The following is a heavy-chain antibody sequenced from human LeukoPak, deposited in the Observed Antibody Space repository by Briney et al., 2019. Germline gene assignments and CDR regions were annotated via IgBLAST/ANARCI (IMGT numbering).Heavy chain of an antibody. D-gene: IGHD3-10*01. CDR2: ISSSSSYI. V-gene: IGHV3-21*01. J-gene: IGHJ6*03. CDR1: GSTFSSYS. Sequence: GGSLRLSCAASGSTFSSYSMNWVRQAPGKGLEWVSSISSSSSYIYYADSVKGRFTISRDNAKNSLYLQMNSLRAEDTAVYYCARTRRITMVRGVHYYMDVWGKGTTVTVSS. CDR3: ARTRRITMVRGVHYYMDV.